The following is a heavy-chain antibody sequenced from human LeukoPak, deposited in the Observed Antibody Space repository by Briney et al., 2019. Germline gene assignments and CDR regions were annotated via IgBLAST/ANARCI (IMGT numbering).Heavy chain of an antibody. Sequence: SVKVSCKASGGTFSSYAISWVRQAPGQGLEWMGGIIPIFGTANYAQKFQGRVTITADESTSTAYMELSSLRSEDTAVYYCARGEWSYGSGVLYGGMDVWGKGTTVTVSS. CDR2: IIPIFGTA. CDR1: GGTFSSYA. CDR3: ARGEWSYGSGVLYGGMDV. D-gene: IGHD3-10*01. J-gene: IGHJ6*04. V-gene: IGHV1-69*01.